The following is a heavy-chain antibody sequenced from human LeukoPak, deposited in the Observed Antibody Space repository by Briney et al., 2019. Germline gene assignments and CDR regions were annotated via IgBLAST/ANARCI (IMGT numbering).Heavy chain of an antibody. J-gene: IGHJ4*02. V-gene: IGHV4-61*02. CDR1: GGSISSGSYY. CDR3: ARDYYDSSGYDNYFDY. D-gene: IGHD3-22*01. Sequence: SETLSLTCTVSGGSISSGSYYWSWLRQPAGTGMEWIGRIYTSGSTNYNPSLKSRVTISVDTSKNQFSLKLSSVTAADTAVYYCARDYYDSSGYDNYFDYWGQGTLVTVSS. CDR2: IYTSGST.